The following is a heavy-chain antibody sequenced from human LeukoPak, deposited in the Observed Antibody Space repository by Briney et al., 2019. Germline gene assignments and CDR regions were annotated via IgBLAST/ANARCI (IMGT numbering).Heavy chain of an antibody. J-gene: IGHJ4*02. CDR1: GGSISSGGYY. V-gene: IGHV4-31*03. D-gene: IGHD4-17*01. Sequence: SETLSLTCTVSGGSISSGGYYWSWIRQHPGKGLEWIGYIYYSGSTYYNLSLKSRVTISVDTSKNQFSLKLSSVTAADTAVYYCARDRGDYGDYYFDYWGQGTLVTVSS. CDR3: ARDRGDYGDYYFDY. CDR2: IYYSGST.